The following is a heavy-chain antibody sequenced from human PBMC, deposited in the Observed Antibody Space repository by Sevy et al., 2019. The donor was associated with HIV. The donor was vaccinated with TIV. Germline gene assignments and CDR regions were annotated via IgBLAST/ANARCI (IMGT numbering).Heavy chain of an antibody. D-gene: IGHD4-4*01. V-gene: IGHV1-2*02. CDR1: GHTFSDYS. CDR3: ATEYSYDY. J-gene: IGHJ4*02. CDR2: INSNSGAI. Sequence: ASVKVSCKASGHTFSDYSIQWVRQAPGQGLEWMGWINSNSGAISYAQKFQGRVTMTSDTSISTVYMELSRLRSDDTAVYYCATEYSYDYWGQGTLVTVSS.